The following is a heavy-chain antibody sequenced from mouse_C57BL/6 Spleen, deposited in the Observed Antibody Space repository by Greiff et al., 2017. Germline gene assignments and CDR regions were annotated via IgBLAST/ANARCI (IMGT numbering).Heavy chain of an antibody. CDR3: ARKGAYPYYFGY. J-gene: IGHJ2*01. CDR2: IDPSDSYT. CDR1: GYTFTSYW. D-gene: IGHD2-10*01. V-gene: IGHV1-69*01. Sequence: VQLQQPGAELVMPGASVKLSCKASGYTFTSYWMHWVKQRPGQGLEWIGEIDPSDSYTNYNQKFKGKYTLTVDKSSSTAYMQLSSLTSEDSAVYYCARKGAYPYYFGYWGQGTTLTVSS.